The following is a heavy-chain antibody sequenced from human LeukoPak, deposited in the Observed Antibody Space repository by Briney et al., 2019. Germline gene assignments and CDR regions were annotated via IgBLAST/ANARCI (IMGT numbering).Heavy chain of an antibody. D-gene: IGHD2/OR15-2a*01. J-gene: IGHJ6*02. CDR2: INAGNGNT. Sequence: GASVKVSCKASGYTLTSYAMHWVRQAPGQRLEWMGWINAGNGNTKYSQKFQGRVSITRDTSASTAYMELSSLRSEDTAVYYYAREIGIYGMDVWGQGTTVTVSS. CDR1: GYTLTSYA. CDR3: AREIGIYGMDV. V-gene: IGHV1-3*01.